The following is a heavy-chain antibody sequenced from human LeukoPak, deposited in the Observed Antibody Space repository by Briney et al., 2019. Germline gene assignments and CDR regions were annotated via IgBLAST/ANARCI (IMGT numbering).Heavy chain of an antibody. J-gene: IGHJ5*02. CDR2: INPNSGGT. Sequence: ASVKVSCKASGYTFPGYYMHWVRQAPGQGLEWMGWINPNSGGTNYAQKFQGRVTMTRDTSISTAYMELSRLRSDDTAVYYCARDPPLLIAAAGNGWFDPWGQGTLVTVSS. CDR1: GYTFPGYY. CDR3: ARDPPLLIAAAGNGWFDP. V-gene: IGHV1-2*02. D-gene: IGHD6-13*01.